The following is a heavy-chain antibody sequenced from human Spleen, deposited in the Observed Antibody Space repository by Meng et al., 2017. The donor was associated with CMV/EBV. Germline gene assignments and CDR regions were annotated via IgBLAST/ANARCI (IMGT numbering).Heavy chain of an antibody. CDR1: GFSLSTSGVG. V-gene: IGHV2-5*02. CDR2: IYWDDDK. Sequence: SGPTLVKPTQTLTLTCTFSGFSLSTSGVGVGWIRQPPGKALEWLALIYWDDDKRYSPSLKSRLTITKDTSKNHVVLTMTNMDPVDTATYYLSHRLTWVATFDPWGQGTLVTVSS. CDR3: SHRLTWVATFDP. J-gene: IGHJ5*02. D-gene: IGHD2-15*01.